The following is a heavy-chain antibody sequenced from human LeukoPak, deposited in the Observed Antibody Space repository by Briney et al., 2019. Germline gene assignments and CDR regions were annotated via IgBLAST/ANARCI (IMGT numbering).Heavy chain of an antibody. CDR1: GGSISGYY. CDR3: AKVSGIAAAGLDY. V-gene: IGHV4-59*12. CDR2: IYDTGYS. Sequence: SETLSLTCTVSGGSISGYYWSWIRQPPGKGLEWIGHIYDTGYSNYNPSLKTRVIISVDTSKNQFSLKLSSVTAADTAVYYCAKVSGIAAAGLDYWGQGTLVTVSS. D-gene: IGHD6-13*01. J-gene: IGHJ4*02.